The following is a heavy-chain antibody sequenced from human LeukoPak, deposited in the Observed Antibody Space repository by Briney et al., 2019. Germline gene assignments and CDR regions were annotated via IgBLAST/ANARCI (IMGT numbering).Heavy chain of an antibody. Sequence: SQTLSLTCTVSGGSISSGSYYWSWIRQPAGKGLEWIGRIYTSGSTNYNPSLKSRVTISVDTSKNQFSLKLSSVTAADTAVYYCARTRLHYYDSSGSFFDYWGQGTLVTVSS. CDR1: GGSISSGSYY. CDR2: IYTSGST. V-gene: IGHV4-61*02. D-gene: IGHD3-22*01. J-gene: IGHJ4*02. CDR3: ARTRLHYYDSSGSFFDY.